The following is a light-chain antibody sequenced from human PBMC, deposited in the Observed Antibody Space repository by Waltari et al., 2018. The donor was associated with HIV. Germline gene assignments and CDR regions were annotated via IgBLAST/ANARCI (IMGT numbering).Light chain of an antibody. J-gene: IGKJ2*01. Sequence: EVVMTQSPATLSVSPGDAATLSCRASQNVSTNLAWYQQRPGQAPRLVVSAASIRAADIPARFSGSGSATEFTLTISSVQSDDFAFYFCQPYDKGPTYTFGQGTKLEIK. V-gene: IGKV3-15*01. CDR2: AAS. CDR1: QNVSTN. CDR3: QPYDKGPTYT.